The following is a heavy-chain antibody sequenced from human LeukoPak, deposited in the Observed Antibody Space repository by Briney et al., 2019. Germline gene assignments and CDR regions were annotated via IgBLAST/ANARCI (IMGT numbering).Heavy chain of an antibody. CDR1: GGSISSSNW. CDR2: IYHSGST. D-gene: IGHD3-22*01. CDR3: AREYYYDSSGYLLYYYGMDV. J-gene: IGHJ6*02. V-gene: IGHV4-4*02. Sequence: SETLSLTCAVSGGSISSSNWWSWVRQPPGQGLEWIGEIYHSGSTNYNPSLKSRVTISVDKSKNQFSLKLSSVTAADTAVYYCAREYYYDSSGYLLYYYGMDVWGRGTTVTVSS.